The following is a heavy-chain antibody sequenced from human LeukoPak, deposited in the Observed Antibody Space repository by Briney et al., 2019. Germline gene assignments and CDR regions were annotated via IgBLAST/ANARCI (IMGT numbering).Heavy chain of an antibody. J-gene: IGHJ4*02. CDR2: IYYSGST. CDR3: ARDRCSSPSWGGGIDY. Sequence: SETLSLTCTVSGGSISSGGYYWSWIRQHPGKGLEWIGYIYYSGSTYYNPSLKSRVTISVDTSKNQFSLKLSSVTAADTAVYYCARDRCSSPSWGGGIDYWGQGTLVTVSS. V-gene: IGHV4-31*03. CDR1: GGSISSGGYY. D-gene: IGHD2-2*01.